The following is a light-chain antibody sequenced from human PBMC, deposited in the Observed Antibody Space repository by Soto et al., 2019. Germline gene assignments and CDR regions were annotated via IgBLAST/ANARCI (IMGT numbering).Light chain of an antibody. CDR2: WAS. CDR1: QSVLYSSNNKNY. V-gene: IGKV4-1*01. Sequence: DIVMTQSPDSLAVSLGERATINCKSSQSVLYSSNNKNYLAWYQQKPGQPPKLLIYWASTRESGVPDRFSGSGSGTDFTLTISSLQAEDVAFYYCQQYYSTPITFGPGTKVDI. CDR3: QQYYSTPIT. J-gene: IGKJ3*01.